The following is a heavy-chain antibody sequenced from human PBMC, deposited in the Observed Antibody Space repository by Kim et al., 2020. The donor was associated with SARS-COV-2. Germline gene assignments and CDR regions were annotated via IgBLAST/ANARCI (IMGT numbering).Heavy chain of an antibody. Sequence: GGSLRLSCAASGFTFSNYAMGWVRQAPGKGLEWVSGISESDSNTYSADSVKGRFTISRDNSKNTLYLQMNSLRAEDMAVYYCAKDNRGYYGSGSDYWGQGTLVIVSS. J-gene: IGHJ4*02. V-gene: IGHV3-23*01. D-gene: IGHD3-10*01. CDR1: GFTFSNYA. CDR2: ISESDSNT. CDR3: AKDNRGYYGSGSDY.